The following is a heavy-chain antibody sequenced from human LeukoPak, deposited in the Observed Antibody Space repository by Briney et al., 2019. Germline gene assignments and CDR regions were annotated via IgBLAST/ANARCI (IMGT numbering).Heavy chain of an antibody. CDR1: GFTLSTYW. J-gene: IGHJ4*02. Sequence: PGGSLRLSCVASGFTLSTYWMHWVRQAPGKGLVWVSRINTDGTSTTYADSVKGRFTISRDNAKNTLYLQMNSLRAEDTAVYYCARSLAEAGTGDFGYWGQGSLVTVSS. V-gene: IGHV3-74*01. CDR3: ARSLAEAGTGDFGY. D-gene: IGHD6-13*01. CDR2: INTDGTST.